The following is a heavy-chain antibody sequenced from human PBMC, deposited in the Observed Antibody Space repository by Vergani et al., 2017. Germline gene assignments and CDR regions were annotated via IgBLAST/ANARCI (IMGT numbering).Heavy chain of an antibody. Sequence: EVQLVQSGAEVKKPGATMKISCKVSGYTFTVHYMHWVKQAPGKGLEWMGLVDPEDGETIYAEKFKGRVTIAADTSTDTAHLELSSLRSEDTAVYYCARHTTYTDSWGQGTLVTVSS. D-gene: IGHD1-1*01. CDR2: VDPEDGET. CDR3: ARHTTYTDS. V-gene: IGHV1-69-2*01. J-gene: IGHJ4*02. CDR1: GYTFTVHY.